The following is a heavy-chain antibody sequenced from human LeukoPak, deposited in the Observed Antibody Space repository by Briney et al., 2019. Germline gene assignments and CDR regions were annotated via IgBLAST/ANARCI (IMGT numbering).Heavy chain of an antibody. CDR1: GYTFTDYY. D-gene: IGHD3-10*01. CDR3: ARGTLPRNYYGSGMIDY. Sequence: ASVKVSCKASGYTFTDYYMHWVRQAPGQGLEWMGWINPNSGVTNYAQKFQGRVTVTRDTSISTAYMELSRLRSDDTAVYYCARGTLPRNYYGSGMIDYWGQGTLVTVSS. V-gene: IGHV1-2*02. CDR2: INPNSGVT. J-gene: IGHJ4*02.